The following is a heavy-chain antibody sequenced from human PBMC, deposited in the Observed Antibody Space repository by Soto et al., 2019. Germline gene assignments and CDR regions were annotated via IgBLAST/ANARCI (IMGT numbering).Heavy chain of an antibody. D-gene: IGHD3-22*01. CDR3: AKGPLYYDSSGYQPTPWDY. J-gene: IGHJ4*02. Sequence: QVQLVESGGGVVQPGRSLRLSCAASGFTFSSYGMHWVRQAPGKGLEWVAVISYDGSNKYYADSVKGRFTISRDNSKNTLYLQMNSLRAEDTAVYYCAKGPLYYDSSGYQPTPWDYWGQGTLVTVSS. V-gene: IGHV3-30*18. CDR1: GFTFSSYG. CDR2: ISYDGSNK.